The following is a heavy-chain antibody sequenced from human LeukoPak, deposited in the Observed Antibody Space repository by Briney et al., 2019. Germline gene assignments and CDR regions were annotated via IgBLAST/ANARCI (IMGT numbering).Heavy chain of an antibody. D-gene: IGHD1-1*01. Sequence: SETPSLTCTVSGGSISSYYWSWIRQTPGKGLEWIGRVYSSGTTNYNPSLNSRVTMSLDTSKNHFSLKRSSVTAADTAIYYCARDEGGSTRPPPAYNWFDPWGQGTLVTVSS. J-gene: IGHJ5*02. CDR3: ARDEGGSTRPPPAYNWFDP. CDR2: VYSSGTT. CDR1: GGSISSYY. V-gene: IGHV4-4*07.